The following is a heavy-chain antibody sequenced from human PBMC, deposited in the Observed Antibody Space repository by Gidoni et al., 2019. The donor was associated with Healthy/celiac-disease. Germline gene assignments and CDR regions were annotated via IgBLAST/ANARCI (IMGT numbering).Heavy chain of an antibody. CDR3: ARDHDSWRGYYYGMDV. J-gene: IGHJ6*02. CDR1: GFTFSSHS. D-gene: IGHD3-3*01. Sequence: EVQLVESGGGLVKPGGSLRLSCAASGFTFSSHSMNWVRQAPGKGLGWVSSISSSSSYIYYADSVKGRFTISRDNAKNSLYLQMNSLRAEDTAVYYCARDHDSWRGYYYGMDVWGQGTTVTVSS. CDR2: ISSSSSYI. V-gene: IGHV3-21*01.